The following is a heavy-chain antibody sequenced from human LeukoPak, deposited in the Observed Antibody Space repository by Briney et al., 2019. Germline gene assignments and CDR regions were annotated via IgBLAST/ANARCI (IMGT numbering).Heavy chain of an antibody. D-gene: IGHD3-16*01. Sequence: SETLSLTCTVSGGSISSYYWSWIRQPPGKGLEWIGYIYYSGSTYYNPSLKSRVTISVDTSKNQFSLKLSSVTAADTAVYYCARALPAVGGFRYFDYWGQGTLVTVSS. CDR1: GGSISSYY. CDR3: ARALPAVGGFRYFDY. J-gene: IGHJ4*02. CDR2: IYYSGST. V-gene: IGHV4-59*06.